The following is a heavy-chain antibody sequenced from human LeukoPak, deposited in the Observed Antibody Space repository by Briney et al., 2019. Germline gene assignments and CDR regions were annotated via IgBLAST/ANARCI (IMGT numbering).Heavy chain of an antibody. D-gene: IGHD5-24*01. CDR3: ARDRDGYNFVFDY. CDR1: AFTFSSYS. CDR2: ISSSSSYI. Sequence: SLRPSCAASAFTFSSYSTNWVRQAPGEGLEWVSSISSSSSYIYYADSVKGRFTISRDNAKNSLYLQMNSLRAEDTAVYYCARDRDGYNFVFDYWGQGTLVTVSS. V-gene: IGHV3-21*01. J-gene: IGHJ4*02.